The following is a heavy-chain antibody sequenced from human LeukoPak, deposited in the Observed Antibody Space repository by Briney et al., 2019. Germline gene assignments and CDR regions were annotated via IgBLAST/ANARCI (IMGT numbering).Heavy chain of an antibody. Sequence: GGSLRLSCAASGFTFSSYEMSWVRQAPRKGLEWVSYISTSGSTIHYADSVKGRFTISRDNAKNSLYLQMNNLRAEDTAVYYCARTPEYYYGSGSYSGYFDFWGQGTLVTVSS. CDR2: ISTSGSTI. CDR3: ARTPEYYYGSGSYSGYFDF. D-gene: IGHD3-10*01. V-gene: IGHV3-48*03. CDR1: GFTFSSYE. J-gene: IGHJ4*02.